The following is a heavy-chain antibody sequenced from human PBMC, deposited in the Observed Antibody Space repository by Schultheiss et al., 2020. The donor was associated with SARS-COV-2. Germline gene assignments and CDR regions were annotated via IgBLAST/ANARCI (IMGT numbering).Heavy chain of an antibody. V-gene: IGHV3-33*01. CDR2: IWYDGSNK. CDR3: AMEGYRLSSFDY. Sequence: GGSLRLSCAASGFTFSSYGMHWVRQAPGKGLEWVAVIWYDGSNKYYADSVKGRFTISRDNSKNTLYLQMNSLRAEDTAVYYCAMEGYRLSSFDYWGQGTLVTVSS. CDR1: GFTFSSYG. J-gene: IGHJ4*02. D-gene: IGHD3-16*02.